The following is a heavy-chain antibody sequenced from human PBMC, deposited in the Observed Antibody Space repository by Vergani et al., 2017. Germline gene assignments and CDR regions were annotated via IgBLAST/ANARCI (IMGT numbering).Heavy chain of an antibody. CDR1: GGSISSYY. Sequence: QVQLQESGPGLVKPSETLSLTCTVSGGSISSYYWSWIRQPPGKGLEWIGYIYYSGSTNYNPSLKSRVTISVDTSKNQFSLKLSSVTAAGTAVYYCARVEMATEGPLHYYCGMDVWGQGTTVTVSS. CDR3: ARVEMATEGPLHYYCGMDV. J-gene: IGHJ6*02. CDR2: IYYSGST. D-gene: IGHD5-24*01. V-gene: IGHV4-59*01.